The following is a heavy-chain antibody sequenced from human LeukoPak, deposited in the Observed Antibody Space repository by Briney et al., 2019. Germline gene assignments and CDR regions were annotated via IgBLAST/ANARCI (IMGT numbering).Heavy chain of an antibody. CDR3: ARARGGSESYGMDV. V-gene: IGHV3-30-3*01. CDR1: GFTFSSYA. D-gene: IGHD3-10*01. J-gene: IGHJ6*02. CDR2: ISYDGSNK. Sequence: PGGSLRLSCAASGFTFSSYAMHWVRQAPGKGLEWVAVISYDGSNKYYADSVKGRFTISRDNSKNTLYLQMNSLRAEDTALYYCARARGGSESYGMDVWGQGTTVIVSS.